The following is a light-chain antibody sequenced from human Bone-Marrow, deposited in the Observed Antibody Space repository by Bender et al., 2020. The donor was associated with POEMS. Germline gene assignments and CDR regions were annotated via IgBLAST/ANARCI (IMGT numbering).Light chain of an antibody. CDR1: SSHGETYNL. J-gene: IGLJ2*01. Sequence: QSALTQPASVSGSPGQSITISCTGISSHGETYNLVSWYHSHPDKVPHLIIYASTKRPSGVSNRFSGSRSGNTASLTISGLQAEDEAFYYCCSYAGAGTLLFGGGTKLTVL. V-gene: IGLV2-23*01. CDR3: CSYAGAGTLL. CDR2: AST.